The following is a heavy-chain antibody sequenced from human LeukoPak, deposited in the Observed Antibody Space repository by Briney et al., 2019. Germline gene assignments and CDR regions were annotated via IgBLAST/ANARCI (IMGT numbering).Heavy chain of an antibody. J-gene: IGHJ6*03. CDR2: IIPIFGTA. CDR3: ARAQRGYNWKEENYYYMDV. V-gene: IGHV1-69*13. D-gene: IGHD1-20*01. Sequence: SVKVSCKASAGTFSSYAISWVRQAPGQGLEWMGGIIPIFGTANYAQNFQGRVTITADESTSTAYMELRSLRSDDTAVYYCARAQRGYNWKEENYYYMDVWGKGTTVTVSS. CDR1: AGTFSSYA.